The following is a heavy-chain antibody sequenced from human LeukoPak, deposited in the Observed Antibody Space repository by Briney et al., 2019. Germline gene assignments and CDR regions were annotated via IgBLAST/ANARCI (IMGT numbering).Heavy chain of an antibody. CDR2: ISRSSSAI. CDR1: GLRLSSYS. Sequence: GGSLRLSCVVSGLRLSSYSMSWVRQAPGKGLEWVSYISRSSSAIYYADSVKGRFTISRDNAKNSLFLQMNSLRDEDTAVYYCSSRRTGDLFQTDYWGQGTLVTVSS. V-gene: IGHV3-48*02. D-gene: IGHD7-27*01. CDR3: SSRRTGDLFQTDY. J-gene: IGHJ4*02.